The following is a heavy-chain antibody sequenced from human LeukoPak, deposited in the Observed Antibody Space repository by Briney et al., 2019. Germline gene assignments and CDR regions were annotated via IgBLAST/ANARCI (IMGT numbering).Heavy chain of an antibody. CDR3: AKGPVAVAGYYFDH. J-gene: IGHJ4*02. V-gene: IGHV3-23*01. CDR2: ISGSGGTT. CDR1: GFTFSSYA. D-gene: IGHD6-19*01. Sequence: GGSLRLSCAASGFTFSSYAMSWVRQAPGKGLEWVSSISGSGGTTYYADSVKGRFTISRDNPNNTLDLQMNSLTAEDTAVYYCAKGPVAVAGYYFDHWGRGTLVTVSS.